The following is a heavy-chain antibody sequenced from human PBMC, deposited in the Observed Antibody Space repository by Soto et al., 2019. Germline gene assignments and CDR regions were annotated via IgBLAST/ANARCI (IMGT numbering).Heavy chain of an antibody. CDR3: ARGNSAAAPFDP. CDR1: GGSISSGDYY. J-gene: IGHJ5*02. V-gene: IGHV4-30-4*01. D-gene: IGHD6-13*01. CDR2: IYYSGST. Sequence: SETLSLTCTVSGGSISSGDYYWSWIRQPPGKGLEWIGYIYYSGSTYYNPSLKSRVTISVDTSKNQFSLKLSSVTAADTAVYYCARGNSAAAPFDPWGQGTLVTVSS.